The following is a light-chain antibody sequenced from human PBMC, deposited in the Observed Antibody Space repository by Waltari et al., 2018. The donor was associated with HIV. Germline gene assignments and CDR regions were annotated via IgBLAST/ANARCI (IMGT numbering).Light chain of an antibody. J-gene: IGLJ2*01. CDR2: EVN. CDR1: SSDVGAYNY. CDR3: SSYAGSAVV. Sequence: QSALTQPPSASGSRGQSVTISCTGTSSDVGAYNYVSWYQQYPVIAPKLIIYEVNKRPLRGPDRFSGSKSGTTASLSVSVLQAEDEADFYCSSYAGSAVVFGGGTKLTVL. V-gene: IGLV2-8*01.